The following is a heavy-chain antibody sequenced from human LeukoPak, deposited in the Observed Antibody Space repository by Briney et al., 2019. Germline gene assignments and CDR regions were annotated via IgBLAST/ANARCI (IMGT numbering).Heavy chain of an antibody. CDR1: GYTFTGYY. D-gene: IGHD6-19*01. Sequence: ASVKVSCKASGYTFTGYYLHWVRQAPGQGLEWMGWIHPNSGGTNYAQKFQGRVAMTRDTSISTAYMELSSLRSDDTAVYYCARLAAVPGWGQGTLVTVSS. CDR2: IHPNSGGT. CDR3: ARLAAVPG. V-gene: IGHV1-2*02. J-gene: IGHJ1*01.